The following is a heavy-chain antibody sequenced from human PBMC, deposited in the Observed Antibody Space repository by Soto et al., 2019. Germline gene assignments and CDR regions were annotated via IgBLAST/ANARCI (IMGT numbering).Heavy chain of an antibody. Sequence: QVQLVQSGAEVKKPGASVKVSCKAYGYTFTSYDISCVGPAPGQGLEWMGWNGAYNGNTNYAQKLQGRVTRTKDTATSTAYLALRCLRSDDTAVDFCARNMPGCDPLQGFDPWGQGTLVTVSS. CDR1: GYTFTSYD. V-gene: IGHV1-18*01. CDR2: NGAYNGNT. J-gene: IGHJ5*02. CDR3: ARNMPGCDPLQGFDP. D-gene: IGHD2-2*01.